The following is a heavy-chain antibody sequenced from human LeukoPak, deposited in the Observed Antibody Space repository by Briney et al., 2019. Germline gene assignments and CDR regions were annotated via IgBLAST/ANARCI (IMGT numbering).Heavy chain of an antibody. Sequence: QTGGSLRLSCVASGFTLSSYAMSWVRQAPGKGLEWVSAFSGGSDGAYYADSVKGRFTISRDNSKNTLYLQMNSLRAEDTAVYYCAKDGHYYDSSGYYYTFYFDYWGQGTLVTVSS. CDR1: GFTLSSYA. CDR3: AKDGHYYDSSGYYYTFYFDY. V-gene: IGHV3-23*01. D-gene: IGHD3-22*01. J-gene: IGHJ4*02. CDR2: FSGGSDGA.